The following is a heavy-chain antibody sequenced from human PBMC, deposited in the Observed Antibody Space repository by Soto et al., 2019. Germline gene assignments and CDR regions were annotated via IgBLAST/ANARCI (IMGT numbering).Heavy chain of an antibody. Sequence: QVQLQESGPGLVKPSQTLSLTCTVSGGSISSGDYYWSWIRQPPGKGLEWIGYIYYSGSTYYNPSRKSRVTRSVDTSKNQFSLKLSSVTAADTAVYYCARALYSSFPRYYYYGMDVWGQGTTVTVSS. V-gene: IGHV4-30-4*01. CDR2: IYYSGST. CDR3: ARALYSSFPRYYYYGMDV. J-gene: IGHJ6*02. D-gene: IGHD4-4*01. CDR1: GGSISSGDYY.